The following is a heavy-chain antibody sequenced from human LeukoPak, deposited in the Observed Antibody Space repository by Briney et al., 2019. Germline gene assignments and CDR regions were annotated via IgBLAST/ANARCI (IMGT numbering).Heavy chain of an antibody. D-gene: IGHD6-19*01. CDR2: IYYSGST. J-gene: IGHJ4*02. Sequence: SETLSLTCTVSGGSISSGGYYWSWVRQPPGKGLGWIGSIYYSGSTYYNPSLKSRVTISVDTSKNQFSLKLSSVTAADTAVYYCARHPRVAVAGNGDYWGQGTLVTVSS. CDR1: GGSISSGGYY. CDR3: ARHPRVAVAGNGDY. V-gene: IGHV4-39*01.